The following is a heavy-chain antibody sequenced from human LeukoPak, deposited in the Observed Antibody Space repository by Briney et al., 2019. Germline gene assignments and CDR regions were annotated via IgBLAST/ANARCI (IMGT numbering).Heavy chain of an antibody. D-gene: IGHD6-13*01. J-gene: IGHJ4*02. CDR3: AKDLGSSWSFDY. CDR1: GFSFSSYA. V-gene: IGHV3-23*01. CDR2: ISGSGGST. Sequence: PGGSLRLSCAASGFSFSSYAMSWVRQAPGKGLEWVSAISGSGGSTYYADSVKGRFTISRDNSKNTLYLQMNSLRAEDTAVYYCAKDLGSSWSFDYWGQGTLVTVSS.